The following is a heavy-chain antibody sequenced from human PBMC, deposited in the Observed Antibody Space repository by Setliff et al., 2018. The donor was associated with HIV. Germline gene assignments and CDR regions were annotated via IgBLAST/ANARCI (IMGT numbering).Heavy chain of an antibody. CDR1: GFMFGVDW. D-gene: IGHD2-15*01. J-gene: IGHJ4*02. CDR3: GVSGGSSPGY. Sequence: PGGSLRLSCAASGFMFGVDWMSWVRQTPGKGLEWVASVTPDGGDKYYAESVKGRFTISRDNAKNTHYLQMTSLRPEDTAVYYCGVSGGSSPGYWGQGTLVTVSS. V-gene: IGHV3-7*01. CDR2: VTPDGGDK.